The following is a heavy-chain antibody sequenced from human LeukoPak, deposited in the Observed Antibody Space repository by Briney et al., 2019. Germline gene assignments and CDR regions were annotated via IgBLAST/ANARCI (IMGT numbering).Heavy chain of an antibody. V-gene: IGHV3-23*01. CDR1: GFTFSSYA. Sequence: PGGSLRLSCAVSGFTFSSYAMSWVRHAPGKGLEWVSAIGGSGDSTYYADSVKGRFTISRDNSKNTLYLQMNSLRAEDTAVYYCAKVQTMIVVVITTPLDYWGQGTLVTVSS. J-gene: IGHJ4*02. D-gene: IGHD3-22*01. CDR3: AKVQTMIVVVITTPLDY. CDR2: IGGSGDST.